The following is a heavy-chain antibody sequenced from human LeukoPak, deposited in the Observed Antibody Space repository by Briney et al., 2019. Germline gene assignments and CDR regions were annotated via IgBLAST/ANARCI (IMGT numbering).Heavy chain of an antibody. CDR2: ISSSSGYM. CDR3: ARGSGRPRPMASYFDY. D-gene: IGHD1-26*01. Sequence: PGGSLRLSCAASGFTSSNYSMNWVRQAPGKGLEWVSSISSSSGYMYYADSVRGRLTVSRDNAKNSLYLQMNSLKAEDTAVYYCARGSGRPRPMASYFDYWGQGILVTVSS. CDR1: GFTSSNYS. V-gene: IGHV3-21*01. J-gene: IGHJ4*02.